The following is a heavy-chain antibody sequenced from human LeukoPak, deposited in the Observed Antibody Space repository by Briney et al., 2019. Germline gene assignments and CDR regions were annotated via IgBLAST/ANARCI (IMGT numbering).Heavy chain of an antibody. CDR2: INPNSGGT. CDR3: AGISGYCSSTSCYGY. Sequence: ASVKVSCKASGYTFTSYGISWVRQAPGQGLEWMGWINPNSGGTNYAQKFQGRVTMTRDTSISTAYMELSRLRSDDTAVYYCAGISGYCSSTSCYGYWGQGTLVTVSS. J-gene: IGHJ4*02. V-gene: IGHV1-2*02. CDR1: GYTFTSYG. D-gene: IGHD2-2*01.